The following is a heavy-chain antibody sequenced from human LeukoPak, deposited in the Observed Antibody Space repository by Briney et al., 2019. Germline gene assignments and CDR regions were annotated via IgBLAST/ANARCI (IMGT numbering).Heavy chain of an antibody. CDR2: ISQGGTRK. Sequence: PGCSLRLSCTGSRFKFSNYSMYWIRQAPGKGLEWVSVISQGGTRKLYADSVEGRFTISRDNSRNTLYLHMDNVRLDDTALYFCARDRDFDGYSACGLWGQGTMVAVSS. CDR3: ARDRDFDGYSACGL. CDR1: RFKFSNYS. J-gene: IGHJ4*02. D-gene: IGHD5-18*01. V-gene: IGHV3-30*03.